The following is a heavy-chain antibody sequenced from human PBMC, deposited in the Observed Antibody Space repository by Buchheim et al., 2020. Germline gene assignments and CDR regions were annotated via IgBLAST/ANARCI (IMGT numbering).Heavy chain of an antibody. CDR1: GFTFSSYA. J-gene: IGHJ6*02. Sequence: EVQLLESGGGLVQPGGSLRLSCAASGFTFSSYAMSWVRQAPGKGLEWVSAISGSGCSTYYADSVKGLFTISRDNSKNTLYLQMKSLRAEETAIYYCAKVHVAGTSCRGMDVRGQGTT. V-gene: IGHV3-23*01. CDR2: ISGSGCST. CDR3: AKVHVAGTSCRGMDV. D-gene: IGHD1-7*01.